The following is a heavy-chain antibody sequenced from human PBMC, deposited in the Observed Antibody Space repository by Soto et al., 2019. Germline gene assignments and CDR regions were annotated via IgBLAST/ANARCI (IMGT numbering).Heavy chain of an antibody. CDR2: IIHIFGTA. V-gene: IGHV1-69*01. Sequence: QVQLVQSGAEVRKPGSSVKVSCKASVGTFSRHAISWVRQAPGQGLEWMGGIIHIFGTANHPQQYQGRATIIADESTSTVYRELSSLGSADTDMYYCARGWGYDSNDYYYAYWGQGTLVIVSS. J-gene: IGHJ4*02. D-gene: IGHD3-22*01. CDR3: ARGWGYDSNDYYYAY. CDR1: VGTFSRHA.